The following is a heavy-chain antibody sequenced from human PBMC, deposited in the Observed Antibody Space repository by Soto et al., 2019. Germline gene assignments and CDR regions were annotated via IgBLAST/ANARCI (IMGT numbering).Heavy chain of an antibody. V-gene: IGHV3-30-3*01. CDR3: VRAGYCSGGRCYSPYYYHYGMDV. CDR1: AFSFSHYA. Sequence: GGSLRLSCGASAFSFSHYAMHWVRQAPGKGLECVAVISYDGNIKRYADSVKGRFTISRDNSENTLYLQMNSLSPEDTAVYYCVRAGYCSGGRCYSPYYYHYGMDVWGQGTKVTVSS. D-gene: IGHD2-15*01. CDR2: ISYDGNIK. J-gene: IGHJ6*02.